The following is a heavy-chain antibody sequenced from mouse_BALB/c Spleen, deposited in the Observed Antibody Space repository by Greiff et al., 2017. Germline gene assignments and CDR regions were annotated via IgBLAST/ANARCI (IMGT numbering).Heavy chain of an antibody. CDR3: ARHREDYYGSSYYPAWFAY. CDR1: GFAFSSYD. V-gene: IGHV5-12-1*01. Sequence: EVMLVESGGGLVKPGGSLKLSCAASGFAFSSYDMSWVRQTPEKRLEWVAYISSGGGSTYYPDTVKGRFTISRDNAKNTLYLQMSSLKSEDTAMYYCARHREDYYGSSYYPAWFAYWGQGTLVTVSA. D-gene: IGHD1-1*01. J-gene: IGHJ3*01. CDR2: ISSGGGST.